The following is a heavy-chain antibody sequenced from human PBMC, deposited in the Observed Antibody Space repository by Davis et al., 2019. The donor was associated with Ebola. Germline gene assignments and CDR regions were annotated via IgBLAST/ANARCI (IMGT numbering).Heavy chain of an antibody. CDR1: GFTFDDYA. J-gene: IGHJ4*02. CDR2: ISWNSGSI. CDR3: ARELAVAYFDY. Sequence: GGSLRLSCAASGFTFDDYAMHWVRQAPGKGLEWVSGISWNSGSIGYADSVKGRFTISRDNAKNSLYLQMNSLRAEDTAVYYCARELAVAYFDYWGQGTLVTVSS. V-gene: IGHV3-9*01. D-gene: IGHD6-19*01.